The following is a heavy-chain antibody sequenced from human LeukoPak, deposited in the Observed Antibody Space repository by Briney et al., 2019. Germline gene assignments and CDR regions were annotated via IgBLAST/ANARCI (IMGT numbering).Heavy chain of an antibody. CDR2: IIPILGIG. Sequence: SVKVSCKASGGTFSSYAISWVRQAPGQGLEWMGRIIPILGIGNYAQKFQGRVTITADKSTNTAYMELSSLRSEDTAVYYCAREIYGSGSYPFDYWGQGTLVTVSS. V-gene: IGHV1-69*04. CDR1: GGTFSSYA. CDR3: AREIYGSGSYPFDY. J-gene: IGHJ4*02. D-gene: IGHD3-10*01.